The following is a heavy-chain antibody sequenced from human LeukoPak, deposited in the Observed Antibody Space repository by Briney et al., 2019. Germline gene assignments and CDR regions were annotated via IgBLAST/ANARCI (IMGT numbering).Heavy chain of an antibody. J-gene: IGHJ5*02. Sequence: PGGSLRLSCAASGFTFSSYAMSWVRQAPGKGLEWVSAISGSGGSTYYADSVKGRFTISRDNAKNSLYLQMNSLRAEDTAVYYCARDSSSGSYPFDPWGQGTLVTVSS. CDR3: ARDSSSGSYPFDP. D-gene: IGHD1-26*01. CDR2: ISGSGGST. V-gene: IGHV3-23*01. CDR1: GFTFSSYA.